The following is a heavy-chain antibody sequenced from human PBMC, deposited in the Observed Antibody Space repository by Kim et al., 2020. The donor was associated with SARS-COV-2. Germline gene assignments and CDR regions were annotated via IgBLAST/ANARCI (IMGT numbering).Heavy chain of an antibody. D-gene: IGHD6-6*01. Sequence: TPSLKSRVTISEDTSKNQFSLKLSSVTAADTAVYYCARPAARQPEGWFDPWGQGTLVTVSS. J-gene: IGHJ5*02. V-gene: IGHV4-39*07. CDR3: ARPAARQPEGWFDP.